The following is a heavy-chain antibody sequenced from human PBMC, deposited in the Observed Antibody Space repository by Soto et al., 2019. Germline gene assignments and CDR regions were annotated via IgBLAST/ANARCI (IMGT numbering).Heavy chain of an antibody. Sequence: ASVKVSCKASGYTFTGYYMHWVRQAPGQGLEWMGWINPNSGGTNYAQKFQGWVTMTRDTSISTAYMELSRLRSDDTAVYYCARGGEGATRPHDAFDIWGQGTMVTVSS. D-gene: IGHD1-26*01. V-gene: IGHV1-2*04. CDR3: ARGGEGATRPHDAFDI. CDR1: GYTFTGYY. CDR2: INPNSGGT. J-gene: IGHJ3*02.